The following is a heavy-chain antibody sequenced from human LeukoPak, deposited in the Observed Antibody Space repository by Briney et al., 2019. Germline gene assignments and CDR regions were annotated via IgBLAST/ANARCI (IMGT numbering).Heavy chain of an antibody. CDR2: ISGSGGST. D-gene: IGHD3-22*01. J-gene: IGHJ4*02. CDR3: AKDDVYYDSFDY. V-gene: IGHV3-23*01. Sequence: GGSLRLSCAASGFTFSSYAMSWVRQAPGKGLEWASAISGSGGSTYYADSVKGRFTISRDNSKNTLYLQMNSLRAEDTAVYYCAKDDVYYDSFDYWGQGTLVTVSS. CDR1: GFTFSSYA.